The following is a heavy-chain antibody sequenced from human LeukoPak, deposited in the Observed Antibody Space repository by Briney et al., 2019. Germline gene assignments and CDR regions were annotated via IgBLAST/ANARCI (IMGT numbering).Heavy chain of an antibody. V-gene: IGHV4-61*02. CDR3: ARARGYSGYDLFDY. J-gene: IGHJ4*02. D-gene: IGHD5-12*01. CDR1: GGSISSGSYY. Sequence: SQTLSLTXTVSGGSISSGSYYWSWIRQPAGKGLEWIGRIYTSGSTNYNPSLKSRVTISVDTSKNQFSLKLSSVTAADTAVYYCARARGYSGYDLFDYWGQGTLVTVSS. CDR2: IYTSGST.